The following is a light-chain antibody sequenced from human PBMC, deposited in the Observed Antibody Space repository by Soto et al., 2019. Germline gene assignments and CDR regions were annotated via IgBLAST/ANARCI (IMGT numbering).Light chain of an antibody. V-gene: IGLV2-8*01. CDR2: EVN. CDR1: SGDVGGYNY. Sequence: QSVLTQPPSAPGSPGQSVTISCTGTSGDVGGYNYVSWYQQHPGKAPKLMIYEVNKRPSGVPDRFSGSKSGNTASLTVSGLQAEDEADYYCSSYAGSNTYVFGTGTKLTVL. CDR3: SSYAGSNTYV. J-gene: IGLJ1*01.